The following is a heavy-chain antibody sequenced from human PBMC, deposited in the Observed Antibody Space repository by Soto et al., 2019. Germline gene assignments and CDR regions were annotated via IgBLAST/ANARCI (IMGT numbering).Heavy chain of an antibody. V-gene: IGHV3-66*01. J-gene: IGHJ4*02. CDR1: GFTVSSNY. CDR2: IYSGGST. Sequence: EVQLVESGGGLVQPGGSLRLSCVVSGFTVSSNYMSWVRQAPGKGLEWVSVIYSGGSTYYADSVKGRFTISRDNSKNTLYRQMNSLRDEDTAVYYCARGGSGYYHYPFEYWGQGTLVTVSS. CDR3: ARGGSGYYHYPFEY. D-gene: IGHD3-22*01.